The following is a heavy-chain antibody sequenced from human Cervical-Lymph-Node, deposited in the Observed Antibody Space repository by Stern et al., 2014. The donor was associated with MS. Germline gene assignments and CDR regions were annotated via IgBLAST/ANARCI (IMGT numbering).Heavy chain of an antibody. CDR2: VYWDDDK. V-gene: IGHV2-5*02. CDR1: GFSLNTSGVG. Sequence: ESDPTLVRPTQTLTLTCTFSGFSLNTSGVGVAWIRQPPGKALEWLSLVYWDDDKRYLPSLRDRLTITKDASKNRVILTMTNMDPVDTATYYCAHNRYAITISDYFDFWGQGALVTVSS. D-gene: IGHD3-3*01. J-gene: IGHJ4*02. CDR3: AHNRYAITISDYFDF.